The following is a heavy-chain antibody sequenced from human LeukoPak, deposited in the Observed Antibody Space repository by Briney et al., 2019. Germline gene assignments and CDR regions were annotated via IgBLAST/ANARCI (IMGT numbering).Heavy chain of an antibody. CDR2: ISGSGGST. Sequence: GGSLRLSCAASGFTFNSYAMSWVRQAPGKGLEWVSAISGSGGSTYYADSVKGRFTISRGNSKNTLYLQMNSLRAEDTAVYYCAPGVDAVADYWGQGTLVTVSS. CDR1: GFTFNSYA. J-gene: IGHJ4*02. CDR3: APGVDAVADY. V-gene: IGHV3-23*01. D-gene: IGHD3-3*01.